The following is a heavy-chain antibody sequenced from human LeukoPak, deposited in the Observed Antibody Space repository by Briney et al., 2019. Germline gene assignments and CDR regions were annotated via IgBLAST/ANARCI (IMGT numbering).Heavy chain of an antibody. Sequence: ASVNVSFKASGGTFIIYAISWVRQAPGKGLEWMGGIIPIFGTANYAQKFQGRATITADESTSTAYMELSSLRSEDTAVYYCARGEQWLVLVWGQGTLVTVSS. CDR3: ARGEQWLVLV. D-gene: IGHD6-19*01. V-gene: IGHV1-69*01. CDR1: GGTFIIYA. J-gene: IGHJ4*02. CDR2: IIPIFGTA.